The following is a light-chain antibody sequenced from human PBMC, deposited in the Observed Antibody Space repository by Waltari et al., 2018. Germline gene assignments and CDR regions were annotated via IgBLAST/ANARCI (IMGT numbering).Light chain of an antibody. CDR1: NSNIGRNY. V-gene: IGLV1-47*01. CDR2: KDN. Sequence: QSVLTQPPSTSGTPGQRVTISCSGSNSNIGRNYVYWYQQVPVMAPKLLIYKDNQRPSGVPDRFSGSKSGTSASLAISALRSEDEADYYCAAWDDSLSAVPFGGGTKVTVL. J-gene: IGLJ2*01. CDR3: AAWDDSLSAVP.